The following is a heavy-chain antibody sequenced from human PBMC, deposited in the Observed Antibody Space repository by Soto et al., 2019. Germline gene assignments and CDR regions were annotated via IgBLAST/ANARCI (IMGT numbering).Heavy chain of an antibody. J-gene: IGHJ4*02. Sequence: EVQLVESGGALVKPGGSLTISCAASGFTLANAWMSWVRQAPGKGLEWVGRISTESAGDIRDYAAPVKGRFTVSRDDSKNTLYLQMDSLKTEDTGVYYCTTRIAGGQGTRVTVSS. CDR1: GFTLANAW. D-gene: IGHD2-15*01. CDR2: ISTESAGDIR. CDR3: TTRIA. V-gene: IGHV3-15*02.